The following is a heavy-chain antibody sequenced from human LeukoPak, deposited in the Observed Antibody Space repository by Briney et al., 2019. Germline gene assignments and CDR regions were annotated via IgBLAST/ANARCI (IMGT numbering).Heavy chain of an antibody. J-gene: IGHJ6*02. Sequence: GGSLRLSCAASGFTLSTYEMNWVRQAPGKGLEWVAYIGRYGVTTYYADSVKDRFTISGDNAKNSLNLQMNSLRAEDTAVYYCATLSDRNFYYSYGLDVWGQGTTVTVS. CDR2: IGRYGVTT. D-gene: IGHD1-14*01. CDR1: GFTLSTYE. CDR3: ATLSDRNFYYSYGLDV. V-gene: IGHV3-48*03.